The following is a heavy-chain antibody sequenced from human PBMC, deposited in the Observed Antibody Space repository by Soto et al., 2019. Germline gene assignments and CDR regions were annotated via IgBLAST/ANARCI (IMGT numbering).Heavy chain of an antibody. Sequence: QVQLVQSGAEVKKPGSSVKVSCKASGGSFIREAINWVRQAPGQGPEWMGGILPFFNTADYAQKFQGRVTLTADVSTPTVYMELGSLRFEDTAVYYCARGHEVGGNSDAFDVWGQGTMVIVSS. V-gene: IGHV1-69*12. D-gene: IGHD3-16*01. CDR3: ARGHEVGGNSDAFDV. CDR1: GGSFIREA. CDR2: ILPFFNTA. J-gene: IGHJ3*01.